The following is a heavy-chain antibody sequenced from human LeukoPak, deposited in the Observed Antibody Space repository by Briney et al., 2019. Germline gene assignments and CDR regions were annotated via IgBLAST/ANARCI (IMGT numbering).Heavy chain of an antibody. CDR2: ITENERTN. J-gene: IGHJ4*02. V-gene: IGHV3-30*04. CDR1: GFTFSPHT. Sequence: LSGRSLRLSCVASGFTFSPHTMHWVRHAPGKGLEWLAVITENERTNFYADSVRGRFTVSRDDWRNTVHLQMSYLTTDDTAVYFCVRQSQGLDYWGQGTQVTVSS. CDR3: VRQSQGLDY.